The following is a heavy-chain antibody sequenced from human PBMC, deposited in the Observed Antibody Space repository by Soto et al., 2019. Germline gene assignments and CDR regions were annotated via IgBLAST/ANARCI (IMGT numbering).Heavy chain of an antibody. D-gene: IGHD3-22*01. V-gene: IGHV3-33*01. Sequence: GGSLRLSCAASGFIFSSYGMHWVRQAPGKGLEWVAVIWYDGSKKYYADSVKGRFTISRDNSKNTLNLQMNSLRSEDTAVYYCARDPGPYYYDSSGYYLSYWGQGTLVTVSS. CDR2: IWYDGSKK. CDR1: GFIFSSYG. J-gene: IGHJ4*02. CDR3: ARDPGPYYYDSSGYYLSY.